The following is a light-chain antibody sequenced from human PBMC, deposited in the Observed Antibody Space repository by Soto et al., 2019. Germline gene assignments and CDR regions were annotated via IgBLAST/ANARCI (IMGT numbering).Light chain of an antibody. Sequence: NFMLTQPHSVSASPGKTVTISCTRSSGSIASNYVQWYQQRPGSSPTTVIYEDNQRPSGVPDRFSGSIDSSSNSASLTISGLKTEDEADYYCQSYDSDNQVFGGGTKLT. V-gene: IGLV6-57*01. J-gene: IGLJ3*02. CDR2: EDN. CDR1: SGSIASNY. CDR3: QSYDSDNQV.